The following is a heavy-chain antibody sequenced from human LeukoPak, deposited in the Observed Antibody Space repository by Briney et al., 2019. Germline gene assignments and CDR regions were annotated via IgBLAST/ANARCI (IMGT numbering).Heavy chain of an antibody. CDR3: AKDRDSSSWYFDY. CDR2: IRYDGSNK. D-gene: IGHD6-13*01. CDR1: GFTFSNYG. Sequence: GGSLRLSCAASGFTFSNYGMHWVRQAPGKGLEWVAFIRYDGSNKYYADSVKGRFTISRDNSKNTLYLQMNSLGPDDTAVFYCAKDRDSSSWYFDYWGQGTLVTVSS. J-gene: IGHJ4*02. V-gene: IGHV3-30*02.